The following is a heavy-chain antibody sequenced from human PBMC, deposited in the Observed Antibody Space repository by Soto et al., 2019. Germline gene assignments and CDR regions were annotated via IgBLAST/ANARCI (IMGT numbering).Heavy chain of an antibody. CDR1: GFTFSSYG. Sequence: GGSLRLSCAASGFTFSSYGMHWVRQAPGKGLEWMAVISYDGSNKYYADSVKGRFTISRDNSKNTLYLQMNSLRAEDTAVYYCAKDFMTTVTTCFDYWGQGTLVTVSS. V-gene: IGHV3-30*18. D-gene: IGHD4-17*01. CDR3: AKDFMTTVTTCFDY. CDR2: ISYDGSNK. J-gene: IGHJ4*02.